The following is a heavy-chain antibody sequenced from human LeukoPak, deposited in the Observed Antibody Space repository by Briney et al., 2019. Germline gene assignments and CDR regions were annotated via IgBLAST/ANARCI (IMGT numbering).Heavy chain of an antibody. CDR3: AKDKGWGYSSYDYYGMDV. V-gene: IGHV3-23*01. CDR2: ISGSGGST. D-gene: IGHD1-26*01. CDR1: GFTFSSNR. Sequence: GGSLRLSCATSGFTFSSNRMSWVRQAPGKGLEWVSGISGSGGSTYYADSVKGRFTISRDISKNTLYVQMNSLRAEDAAVYYCAKDKGWGYSSYDYYGMDVWGQGTTVTVSS. J-gene: IGHJ6*02.